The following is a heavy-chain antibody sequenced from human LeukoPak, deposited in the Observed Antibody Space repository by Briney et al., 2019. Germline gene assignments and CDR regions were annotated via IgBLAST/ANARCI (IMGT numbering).Heavy chain of an antibody. CDR1: GFTFSSYS. D-gene: IGHD6-6*01. CDR2: INQDGSEK. V-gene: IGHV3-7*01. CDR3: AREPRIATRPIFDN. J-gene: IGHJ4*02. Sequence: PGGSLRLSCAASGFTFSSYSVCWVRQAPGKGLEWVANINQDGSEKAYVDSVKGRFTISRDNAKNSLLLQMNSLRAEDTAVYYCAREPRIATRPIFDNWGQGTLVAVSS.